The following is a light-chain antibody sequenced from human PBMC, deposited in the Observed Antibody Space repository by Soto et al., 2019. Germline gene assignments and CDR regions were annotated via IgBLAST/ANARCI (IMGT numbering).Light chain of an antibody. Sequence: EIVMTQSPATLSVSPGERATLSCRASQSVSSNLAWYQQKPGQAPRLLIYGASTRATGIPARVSGSRSGTEFTLTISSLQSEDFAVYYCQQYNNWPRTFGQGTKVEIK. V-gene: IGKV3-15*01. CDR1: QSVSSN. CDR2: GAS. J-gene: IGKJ1*01. CDR3: QQYNNWPRT.